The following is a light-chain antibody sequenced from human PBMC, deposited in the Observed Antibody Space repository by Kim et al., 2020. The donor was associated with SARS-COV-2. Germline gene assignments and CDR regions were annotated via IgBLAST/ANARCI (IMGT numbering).Light chain of an antibody. CDR3: SSWTSSSTYV. V-gene: IGLV2-14*03. CDR1: SSDVGGYKY. J-gene: IGLJ1*01. Sequence: GQSITTSCTGTSSDVGGYKYVSWYQQHPGKAPKLLIYDVSNRPSGVSNRFSGSNSGNTASLTISGLQAEDEADYYCSSWTSSSTYVFGSGTKVTVL. CDR2: DVS.